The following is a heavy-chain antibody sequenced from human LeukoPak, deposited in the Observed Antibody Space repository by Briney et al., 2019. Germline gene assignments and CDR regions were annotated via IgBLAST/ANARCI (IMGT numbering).Heavy chain of an antibody. J-gene: IGHJ4*02. CDR2: IYHGGSS. CDR3: ARLPGDFWSAYYADS. Sequence: SSETLSLTCTVSGYSITSGYLWGWIRQPPGKGLELIGTIYHGGSSYSHPSLQSRVTISVDTSKNQFSLKLISMTAADTAVYYCARLPGDFWSAYYADSWGQGTLVTVSS. D-gene: IGHD3-3*01. CDR1: GYSITSGYL. V-gene: IGHV4-38-2*02.